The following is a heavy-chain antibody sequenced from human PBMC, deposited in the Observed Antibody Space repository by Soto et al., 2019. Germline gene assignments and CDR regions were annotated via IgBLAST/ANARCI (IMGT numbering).Heavy chain of an antibody. J-gene: IGHJ3*02. Sequence: SGPTLVNPTQTLTLTCSFSGFSLSTSGVGVGWIRQSPGKALEWLALIYWSGDEHYRPSLKSRLSITKDTSKNHVGLIMTDMDPVDTATYYCARGIATLXXFAFDIWGQGTMVTVSS. CDR3: ARGIATLXXFAFDI. CDR1: GFSLSTSGVG. V-gene: IGHV2-5*01. D-gene: IGHD6-6*01. CDR2: IYWSGDE.